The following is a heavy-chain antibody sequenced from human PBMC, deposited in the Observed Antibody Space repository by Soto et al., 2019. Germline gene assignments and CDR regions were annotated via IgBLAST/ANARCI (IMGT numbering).Heavy chain of an antibody. CDR1: GYSFPSYD. Sequence: ASVKVSCNASGYSFPSYDINWVRQATGQGLEWMGWMNPNNGNTDYAQKFQGRVTMTRNSSTSTAYMELSSLRSEDTAVYYCARGRRSGGSCYLYWGQGTLVTVSS. CDR3: ARGRRSGGSCYLY. V-gene: IGHV1-8*01. J-gene: IGHJ4*02. CDR2: MNPNNGNT. D-gene: IGHD2-15*01.